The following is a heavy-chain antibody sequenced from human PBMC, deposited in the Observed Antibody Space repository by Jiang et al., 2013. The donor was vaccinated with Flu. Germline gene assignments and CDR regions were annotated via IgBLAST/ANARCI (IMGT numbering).Heavy chain of an antibody. CDR2: IKQDGSEK. Sequence: ANIKQDGSEKYYVDSVKGRFTISRDNAKNSLYLQMNSLRAEDTAVYYCARDEGAYCGGDCYYYYGMDVWGQGTTVTVSS. CDR3: ARDEGAYCGGDCYYYYGMDV. D-gene: IGHD2-21*01. J-gene: IGHJ6*02. V-gene: IGHV3-7*01.